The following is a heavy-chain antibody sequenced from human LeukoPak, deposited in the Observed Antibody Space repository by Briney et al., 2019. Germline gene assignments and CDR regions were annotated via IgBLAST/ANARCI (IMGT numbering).Heavy chain of an antibody. CDR3: ARDLGQYYDTSDNWFDP. J-gene: IGHJ5*02. D-gene: IGHD3-22*01. CDR1: GFTFSSYV. CDR2: LSYDGSNE. Sequence: GGSLRLSCAASGFTFSSYVMHWVRQAPGKGLEWVAILSYDGSNEYYADSVKGRFTISRDNAKNTLNLQMSSLRAEDTAVYYCARDLGQYYDTSDNWFDPWGQGTLVTVSS. V-gene: IGHV3-30*04.